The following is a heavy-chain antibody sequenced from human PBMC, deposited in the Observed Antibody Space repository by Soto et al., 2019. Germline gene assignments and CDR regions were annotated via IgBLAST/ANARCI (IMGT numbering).Heavy chain of an antibody. J-gene: IGHJ2*01. D-gene: IGHD6-19*01. CDR1: GYTFTSYG. CDR3: ARVSGAVAGIAIQHWYLDL. V-gene: IGHV1-18*01. CDR2: INAYNGNT. Sequence: QVQLVQSGAEVKKPGASVKVSCKASGYTFTSYGINWVRQAPGQGLEWMGWINAYNGNTNYAQKLQGRVTMTTDTSTSTAYMELKSLRSDDTAVYYCARVSGAVAGIAIQHWYLDLWGRGTLVTVSS.